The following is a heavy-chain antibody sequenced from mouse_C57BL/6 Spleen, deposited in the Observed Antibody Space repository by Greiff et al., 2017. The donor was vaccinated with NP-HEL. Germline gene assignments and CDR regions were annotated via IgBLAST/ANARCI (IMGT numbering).Heavy chain of an antibody. J-gene: IGHJ2*01. Sequence: VQLQQSGAELARPGASVKLSCKASGYTFTSYGISWVKQRTGQGLEWIGEIYPRSGNTYYNEKFKGKATLTADTSSSTAYMELRSQTSEDSAGYFCASRYLRDYFDYWGQGTTLTVSS. V-gene: IGHV1-81*01. CDR3: ASRYLRDYFDY. CDR1: GYTFTSYG. CDR2: IYPRSGNT. D-gene: IGHD5-1-1*01.